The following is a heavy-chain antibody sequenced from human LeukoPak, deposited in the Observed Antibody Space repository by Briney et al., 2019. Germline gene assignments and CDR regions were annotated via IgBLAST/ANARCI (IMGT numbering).Heavy chain of an antibody. J-gene: IGHJ6*02. CDR3: VPYSSGHNRNYYYYGMDV. D-gene: IGHD6-19*01. V-gene: IGHV4-39*01. CDR1: GGSVSSGSYY. CDR2: IYYSGST. Sequence: SETLSLTCTVSGGSVSSGSYYWSWIRQPPGKGLEWIGSIYYSGSTYYNPSLKSRVTISVDTSKNQFSLKLSSVTAADTAVYYCVPYSSGHNRNYYYYGMDVWGQGTTVTVSS.